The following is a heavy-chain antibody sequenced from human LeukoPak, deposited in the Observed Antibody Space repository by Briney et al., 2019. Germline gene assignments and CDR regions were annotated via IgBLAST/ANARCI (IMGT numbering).Heavy chain of an antibody. D-gene: IGHD3-9*01. V-gene: IGHV3-11*01. Sequence: PGGSLRLSCAASGFTFSDYYMSWIRQAPGKGLGWVSYISSSGSTIYYADSVKGRFTISRDNSKNTLYLEMSSLRAEDTAVYYCARGVRELRYFDWLNYYYYMDVWGKGTTVTISS. CDR1: GFTFSDYY. CDR2: ISSSGSTI. CDR3: ARGVRELRYFDWLNYYYYMDV. J-gene: IGHJ6*03.